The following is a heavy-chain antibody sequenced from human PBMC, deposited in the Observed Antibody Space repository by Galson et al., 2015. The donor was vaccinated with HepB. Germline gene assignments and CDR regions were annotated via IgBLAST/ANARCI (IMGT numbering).Heavy chain of an antibody. Sequence: ETLSLTCAVYGGSFNGYYWTWIRQSPGKGLEWIGEINHNGISNYNPSLKSRVTISVDTSKNQFSLKVTSVTAADMAVYYCAGPRTVGANYFDYWGQGILVTVSS. CDR2: INHNGIS. D-gene: IGHD1-26*01. CDR3: AGPRTVGANYFDY. V-gene: IGHV4-34*01. CDR1: GGSFNGYY. J-gene: IGHJ4*02.